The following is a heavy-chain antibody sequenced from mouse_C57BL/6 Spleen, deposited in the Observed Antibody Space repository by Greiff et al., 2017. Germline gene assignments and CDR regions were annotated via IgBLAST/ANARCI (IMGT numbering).Heavy chain of an antibody. CDR1: GYTFTSYG. J-gene: IGHJ3*01. D-gene: IGHD2-1*01. CDR3: ARREGCNHGGFAY. Sequence: VQLQESGAELARPGASVKLSCKASGYTFTSYGISWVKQRTGQGLEWIGEIYPRSGNTYYNEQFTGQATLTADKSYSTAYMGPRSLTSEDSAVYFCARREGCNHGGFAYWGQGTLVTVSA. V-gene: IGHV1-81*01. CDR2: IYPRSGNT.